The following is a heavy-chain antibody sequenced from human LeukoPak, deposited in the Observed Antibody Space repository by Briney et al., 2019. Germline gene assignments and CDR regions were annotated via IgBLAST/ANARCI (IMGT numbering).Heavy chain of an antibody. D-gene: IGHD6-13*01. Sequence: SETLSLTCTVSGGSISSSSYYWGWIRQPPGTGLEWIGSIYYSGSTYYNPSLKSRVTISVDTSKNQFSLKLSSVTAADTAVYYCARDLFRGIAAAGPVDYWGQGTLVTVSS. CDR3: ARDLFRGIAAAGPVDY. V-gene: IGHV4-39*07. CDR2: IYYSGST. J-gene: IGHJ4*02. CDR1: GGSISSSSYY.